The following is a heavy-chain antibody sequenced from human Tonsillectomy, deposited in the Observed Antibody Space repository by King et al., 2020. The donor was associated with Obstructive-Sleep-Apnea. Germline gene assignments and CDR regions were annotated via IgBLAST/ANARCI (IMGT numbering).Heavy chain of an antibody. J-gene: IGHJ6*02. V-gene: IGHV2-70*11. CDR3: ARIQGAFSYGLDV. Sequence: TLKESGPALVKPTQTLTLTCTFSGFSLSTSGMCVTWIRQPPGKALEWLARIDWDDDKYYSTSLKTRLTISKDTSKNQVVLTMTNMDPVDTATYYCARIQGAFSYGLDVWGQGTTVTVSS. CDR1: GFSLSTSGMC. D-gene: IGHD3-16*02. CDR2: IDWDDDK.